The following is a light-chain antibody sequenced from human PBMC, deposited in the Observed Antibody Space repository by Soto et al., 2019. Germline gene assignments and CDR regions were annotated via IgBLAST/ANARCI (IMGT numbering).Light chain of an antibody. CDR3: KQSKSFPLT. V-gene: IGKV1-12*01. J-gene: IGKJ4*01. CDR1: QGIDRL. Sequence: DIQMTQSPSSLSASVGDRFIITCRASQGIDRLLAWYQQKPGKAPKVLIYAASTLRSGVPSRFSGSGSGTDFSLTISSLQPEDLATYYCKQSKSFPLTFGGGTKVDIK. CDR2: AAS.